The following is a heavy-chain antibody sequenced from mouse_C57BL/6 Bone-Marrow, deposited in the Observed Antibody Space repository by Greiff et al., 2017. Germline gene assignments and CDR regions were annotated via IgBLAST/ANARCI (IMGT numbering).Heavy chain of an antibody. Sequence: QVQLQQSGPELVKPGASVKISCKASGYTFTDYYINWVKQRPGQGLEWIGWIHPGSGNPKYNEKFKGKATLTVDTSSRTAYMQLSSLTSEDSAVYYCAREGSNYYGSSGGYYFDYWGQGTTLTVSS. V-gene: IGHV1-84*01. CDR2: IHPGSGNP. D-gene: IGHD1-1*01. J-gene: IGHJ2*01. CDR3: AREGSNYYGSSGGYYFDY. CDR1: GYTFTDYY.